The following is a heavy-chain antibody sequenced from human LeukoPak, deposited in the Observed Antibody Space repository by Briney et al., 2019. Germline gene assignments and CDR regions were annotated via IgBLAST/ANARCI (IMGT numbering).Heavy chain of an antibody. CDR2: ISYDGKTE. Sequence: GGSLRLSCGASGFIFSTHGMHWVRQAPGKGLEWVAVISYDGKTEYYADSVRGRFTISRDNSKNTVYLQVNSLRAEDTAVYYCAKVGRCYPTTWWYFDVWGRGTLVTVSS. CDR3: AKVGRCYPTTWWYFDV. J-gene: IGHJ2*01. V-gene: IGHV3-30*18. CDR1: GFIFSTHG. D-gene: IGHD2-8*01.